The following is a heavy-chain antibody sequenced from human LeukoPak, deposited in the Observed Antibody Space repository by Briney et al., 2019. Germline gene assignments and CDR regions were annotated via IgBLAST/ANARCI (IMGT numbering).Heavy chain of an antibody. D-gene: IGHD2-2*01. CDR1: GGSISSVDYY. J-gene: IGHJ4*02. CDR2: IYDSGST. Sequence: SQTLSLTCAVSGGSISSVDYYWPWVRQPPGKGVGGIEYIYDSGSTYYNPSLKSRVTISVDTSKNQFSLKLSSVTAADTAVYYCARKRRGYCSSTSCNLDYWGQGTLVTVSS. V-gene: IGHV4-30-4*08. CDR3: ARKRRGYCSSTSCNLDY.